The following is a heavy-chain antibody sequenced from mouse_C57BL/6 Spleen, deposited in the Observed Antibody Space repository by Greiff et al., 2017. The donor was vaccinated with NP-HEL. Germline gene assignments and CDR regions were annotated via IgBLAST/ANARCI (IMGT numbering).Heavy chain of an antibody. J-gene: IGHJ2*01. CDR2: IDPENGDT. CDR3: THYYGKGFDY. D-gene: IGHD1-1*01. Sequence: EVQLQQSGAELVRPGASVKLSCTASGFNIKDDYMHWVKQRPEQGLEWIGWIDPENGDTEYASKFQGKATITADTSSNTAYLQLSSLTSEDTAVYYCTHYYGKGFDYWGQGTTLTVSS. CDR1: GFNIKDDY. V-gene: IGHV14-4*01.